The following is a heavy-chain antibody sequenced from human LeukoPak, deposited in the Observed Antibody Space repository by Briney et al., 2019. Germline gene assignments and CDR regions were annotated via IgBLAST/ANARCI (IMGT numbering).Heavy chain of an antibody. Sequence: SETLSLTCTVSGVFISSFYWSWIRQPPGKGLECIGYIYYSGSTNYNPSLKSRVTMSVDTSKNQFSLKLSSVTAADTAVYYCARAGYGVEDTAHHYFDYWGQGTLVTVSS. J-gene: IGHJ4*02. D-gene: IGHD3-3*01. V-gene: IGHV4-59*01. CDR2: IYYSGST. CDR3: ARAGYGVEDTAHHYFDY. CDR1: GVFISSFY.